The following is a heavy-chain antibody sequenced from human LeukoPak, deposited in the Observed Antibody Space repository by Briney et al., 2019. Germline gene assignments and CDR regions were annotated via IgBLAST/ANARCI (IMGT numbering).Heavy chain of an antibody. CDR3: ARAGVWDYSDSSGYHNAAFDI. Sequence: VASVKVSCKASGYTFTDYYMHWVRQAPGQGLEWMGWINPSSGGTNYAQKFQGRVTVTRDTSISTAYMDLSRLRSDDTAVYYCARAGVWDYSDSSGYHNAAFDIWGQGTTVTVSS. V-gene: IGHV1-2*02. D-gene: IGHD3-22*01. J-gene: IGHJ3*02. CDR2: INPSSGGT. CDR1: GYTFTDYY.